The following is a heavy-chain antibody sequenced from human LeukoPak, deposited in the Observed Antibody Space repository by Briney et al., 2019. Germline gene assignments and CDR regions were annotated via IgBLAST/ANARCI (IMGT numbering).Heavy chain of an antibody. CDR3: ATDYQLLLYGTAIPQH. D-gene: IGHD2-2*01. J-gene: IGHJ1*01. CDR2: VDPEDGET. CDR1: GYTFTDYY. Sequence: ASVKISCKVSGYTFTDYYMHWVQQAPGKGLEWMGPVDPEDGETIYAEKFQGRVTITADTSTDTAYMELSSLRSEDTAVYYCATDYQLLLYGTAIPQHWGQGTLVTVSS. V-gene: IGHV1-69-2*01.